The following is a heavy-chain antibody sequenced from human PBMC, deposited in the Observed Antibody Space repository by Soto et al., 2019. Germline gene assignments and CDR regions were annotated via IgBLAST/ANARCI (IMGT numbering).Heavy chain of an antibody. CDR3: ATITTYYYDSSAGDY. V-gene: IGHV1-2*02. J-gene: IGHJ4*02. Sequence: VASVKVSCKASGYTFTGYYMHWVRQAPGQGLEWMGWINPNSGGTNYAQKFQGRVTMTRDTSISTAYMELSRLRSDDTAVYYCATITTYYYDSSAGDYWGQGTLVTVSS. CDR1: GYTFTGYY. CDR2: INPNSGGT. D-gene: IGHD3-22*01.